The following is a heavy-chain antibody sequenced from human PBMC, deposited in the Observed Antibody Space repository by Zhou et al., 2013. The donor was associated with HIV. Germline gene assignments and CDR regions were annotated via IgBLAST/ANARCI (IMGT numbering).Heavy chain of an antibody. V-gene: IGHV1-69*05. CDR1: GGTFSSYA. Sequence: QVQLVQSGAEVKKPGSSVKVSCKASGGTFSSYAISWVRQAPGQGLEWMGGIIPIFGTANYAQKFQGRVTITTDESTSTAYMELSSLRSEDTAVYYCARKPGPYSSSWGGWFDPWGQGTLVTVSS. J-gene: IGHJ5*02. D-gene: IGHD6-13*01. CDR3: ARKPGPYSSSWGGWFDP. CDR2: IIPIFGTA.